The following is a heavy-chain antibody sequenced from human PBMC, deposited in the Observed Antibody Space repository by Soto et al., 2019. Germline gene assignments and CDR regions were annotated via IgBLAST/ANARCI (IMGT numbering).Heavy chain of an antibody. Sequence: QVQLQQWGGGLLKPAETLSLTCGLHRGSFSYFHWSWIRQPPGKGLEWIGEIHSSGSTNYNPSLRSRVTMSLDTSAMQFTLTRNPVTAADTAVYYCARGGWNPASTNDFWGQGALVTVSS. CDR1: RGSFSYFH. CDR3: ARGGWNPASTNDF. J-gene: IGHJ4*02. V-gene: IGHV4-34*01. CDR2: IHSSGST. D-gene: IGHD1-1*01.